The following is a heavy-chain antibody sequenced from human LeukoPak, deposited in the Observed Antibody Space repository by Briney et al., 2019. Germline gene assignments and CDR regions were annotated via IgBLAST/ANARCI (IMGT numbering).Heavy chain of an antibody. CDR1: GGSISSSSCY. D-gene: IGHD6-13*01. Sequence: SETLSLTCIVSGGSISSSSCYWGWIRQPPGKGLEWIGSISYSGSTYYKPSLNSRVTISVDTSKNQFSLKLSSVTAADTAVYYCARDSLGITAVGNYWGQGTLVTVSS. CDR2: ISYSGST. CDR3: ARDSLGITAVGNY. J-gene: IGHJ4*02. V-gene: IGHV4-39*07.